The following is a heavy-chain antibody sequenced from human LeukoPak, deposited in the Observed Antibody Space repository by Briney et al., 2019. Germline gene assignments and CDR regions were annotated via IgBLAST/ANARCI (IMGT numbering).Heavy chain of an antibody. V-gene: IGHV3-33*01. CDR1: GFTFSRYG. Sequence: PGGSLRLSCAASGFTFSRYGMHWVRQAPGKGLEWVAMIWYDGNNKYYTDSVKGRFTISRDYSKNTVYLQMNSLRAEDTAVYYCARDLYNSSLYYWGQGTLVTVSS. J-gene: IGHJ4*02. CDR3: ARDLYNSSLYY. CDR2: IWYDGNNK. D-gene: IGHD6-13*01.